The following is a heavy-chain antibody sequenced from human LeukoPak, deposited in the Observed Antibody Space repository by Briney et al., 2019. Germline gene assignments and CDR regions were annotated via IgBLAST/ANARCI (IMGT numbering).Heavy chain of an antibody. CDR3: ARDRDYYNYFEY. J-gene: IGHJ4*02. CDR1: GFTVSSNH. V-gene: IGHV3-7*04. D-gene: IGHD3-10*01. CDR2: IKHDGSEK. Sequence: GGSLRLSCAASGFTVSSNHMSWVRQAPGKGLEWVANIKHDGSEKYYVDSVKGRFTISRDNAKNSLYLQMNSLRGEDTAVYYCARDRDYYNYFEYWGQGTLVTVSS.